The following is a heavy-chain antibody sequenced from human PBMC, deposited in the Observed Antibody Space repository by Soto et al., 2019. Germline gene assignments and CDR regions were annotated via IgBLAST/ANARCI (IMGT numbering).Heavy chain of an antibody. D-gene: IGHD2-15*01. CDR2: ISYDGSNK. J-gene: IGHJ4*02. Sequence: QVQLVESGGGVVQPGRSLRLSCAASGFTFSSYGMLWVRQAPGKGLEWVAVISYDGSNKYYADSVKGRFAISRDNSKNTLYLQMNSLRAEDTAVYYCAKSGYCSGGSCYSLDYWGQGTLVTVSS. CDR3: AKSGYCSGGSCYSLDY. CDR1: GFTFSSYG. V-gene: IGHV3-30*18.